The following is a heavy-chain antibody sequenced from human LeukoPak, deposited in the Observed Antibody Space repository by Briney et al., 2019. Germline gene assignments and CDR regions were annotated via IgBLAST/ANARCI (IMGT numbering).Heavy chain of an antibody. D-gene: IGHD3-10*01. V-gene: IGHV3-53*05. CDR1: GFTVISNY. J-gene: IGHJ5*02. CDR3: ANSVRGVSPRDDP. Sequence: PGGSLRLSCAASGFTVISNYMSWVRQAPGKGLEWGSVIYSGGSTYYAESVKGRFTISIDNSKNTLYLQMNSLTSEDTAVYYCANSVRGVSPRDDPWGQGTLVTVSS. CDR2: IYSGGST.